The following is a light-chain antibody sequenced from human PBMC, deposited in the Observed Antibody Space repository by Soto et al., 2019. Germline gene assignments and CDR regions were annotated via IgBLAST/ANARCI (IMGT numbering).Light chain of an antibody. V-gene: IGKV3-15*01. Sequence: EIVMTQSAATLSVSPGERGTLXCRASQSLRSYLDWLQQKPGQAPRLLIYCASTMADVSPARFSSSGSATDFTRPISRREHDDFAVYYCQQYGNSPWTFGQGTKVDIK. CDR2: CAS. CDR1: QSLRSY. J-gene: IGKJ1*01. CDR3: QQYGNSPWT.